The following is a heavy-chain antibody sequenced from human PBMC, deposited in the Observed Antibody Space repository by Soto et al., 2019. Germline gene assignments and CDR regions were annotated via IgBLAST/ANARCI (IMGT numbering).Heavy chain of an antibody. CDR1: GFTVSSYS. CDR2: ISSSSSYI. V-gene: IGHV3-21*01. CDR3: ARDLGDDYDFWSGYFSYYYYGMDV. Sequence: LRLSCAASGFTVSSYSMNWVRQAPGKGLEWVSCISSSSSYIYYADSVKGRFTISRDNAKNSLYLQMNSLRAEDTAVYYCARDLGDDYDFWSGYFSYYYYGMDVWGQGTTVTVSS. D-gene: IGHD3-3*01. J-gene: IGHJ6*02.